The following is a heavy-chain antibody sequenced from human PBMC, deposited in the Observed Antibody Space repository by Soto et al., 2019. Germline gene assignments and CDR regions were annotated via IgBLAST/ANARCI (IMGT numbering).Heavy chain of an antibody. Sequence: QAPGKGLEWVSSISPSGSDIYYADSAKGRFTISRDNAKNSLHLQMNSLRAEDTAVYYCVKSHAGGFDYWGQGALVTVSS. V-gene: IGHV3-21*01. CDR3: VKSHAGGFDY. J-gene: IGHJ4*02. D-gene: IGHD1-26*01. CDR2: ISPSGSDI.